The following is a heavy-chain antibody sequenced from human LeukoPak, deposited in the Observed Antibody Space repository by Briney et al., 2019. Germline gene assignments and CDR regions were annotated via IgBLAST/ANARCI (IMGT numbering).Heavy chain of an antibody. V-gene: IGHV4-59*08. CDR2: IYYSGST. Sequence: PSETLSLTCTVSGGSISSYYWSWIRQPPGQGLVWIGYIYYSGSTNYNPSLKSRVTISVDTSKNQFSLKLSSVTAADTAVYYCARSVYCSGGSCLYGMDVWGQGTTVTVSS. D-gene: IGHD2-15*01. CDR3: ARSVYCSGGSCLYGMDV. CDR1: GGSISSYY. J-gene: IGHJ6*02.